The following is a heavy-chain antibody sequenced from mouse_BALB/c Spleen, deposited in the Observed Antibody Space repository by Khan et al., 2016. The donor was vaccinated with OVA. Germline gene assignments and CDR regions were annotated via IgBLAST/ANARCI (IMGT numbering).Heavy chain of an antibody. D-gene: IGHD2-4*01. V-gene: IGHV2-2*02. CDR1: GFSLTTYG. Sequence: QVQLQQSGPGLVQPSQSLSITCTVSGFSLTTYGVHWVRQSPGKGLEWLGVIWSGGSTDYTAAFISRLSISKDSSKNQVFFKMNSLQVNDTTIYYCARNYDYDEGLAYWGQGTLVTVSA. CDR3: ARNYDYDEGLAY. J-gene: IGHJ3*01. CDR2: IWSGGST.